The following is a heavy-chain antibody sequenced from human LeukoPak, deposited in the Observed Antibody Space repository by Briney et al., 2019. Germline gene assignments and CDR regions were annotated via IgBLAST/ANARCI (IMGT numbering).Heavy chain of an antibody. Sequence: QPGRSLRLSCAASGFTFSSYAMHWVRQAPGKGLEWVSYIGRSGSTIYYADSVKGRFTISRDNAKNSLYLQMNSLRAEDTAVYYCARLALRESSSWYHWFDPWGQGTLVTVSS. CDR2: IGRSGSTI. D-gene: IGHD6-13*01. CDR3: ARLALRESSSWYHWFDP. CDR1: GFTFSSYA. J-gene: IGHJ5*02. V-gene: IGHV3-48*03.